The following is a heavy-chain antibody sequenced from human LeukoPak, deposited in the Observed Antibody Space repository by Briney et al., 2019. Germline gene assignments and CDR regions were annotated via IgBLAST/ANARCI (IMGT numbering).Heavy chain of an antibody. CDR3: AREDQGAAFDY. CDR2: INPNSGGT. Sequence: GASVKVSCTASGYTFTGYYIHWVRQAPGQGLEWMGWINPNSGGTNYAQKFQGRVTMTRDTSISTAYMELSRLRSDDTAVYYCAREDQGAAFDYWGQGTLVTVSS. J-gene: IGHJ4*02. D-gene: IGHD1-26*01. CDR1: GYTFTGYY. V-gene: IGHV1-2*02.